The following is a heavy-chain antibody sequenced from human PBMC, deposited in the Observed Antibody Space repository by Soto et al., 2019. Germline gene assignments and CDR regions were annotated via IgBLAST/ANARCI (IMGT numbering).Heavy chain of an antibody. J-gene: IGHJ5*02. V-gene: IGHV3-48*02. CDR1: GFTFSSNS. CDR2: ISSSSSTI. D-gene: IGHD3-3*01. Sequence: EVQVVESGGGLVQPGGSLRLSCAASGFTFSSNSMNWVRQAPGKGLEWISDISSSSSTIYADSVKGRFTISRDNAKNSLYLQMNSLRDEDTAVYCCARVIWSGHLTSDLWGQGTLVTVSS. CDR3: ARVIWSGHLTSDL.